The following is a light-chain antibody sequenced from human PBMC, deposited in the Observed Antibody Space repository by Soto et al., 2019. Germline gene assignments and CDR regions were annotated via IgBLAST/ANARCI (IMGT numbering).Light chain of an antibody. CDR3: CSYAGTYTFVV. CDR2: EVI. V-gene: IGLV2-11*01. J-gene: IGLJ2*01. CDR1: SSDVGAYEY. Sequence: QSVLTQPRSVSGSPGQSVTISCTGTSSDVGAYEYVSWYQQHPGKAPKLMIYEVIKRPSGVPDRFSGSKSGNTASLTISGLQAEDEADYYCCSYAGTYTFVVFGGGTKLTVL.